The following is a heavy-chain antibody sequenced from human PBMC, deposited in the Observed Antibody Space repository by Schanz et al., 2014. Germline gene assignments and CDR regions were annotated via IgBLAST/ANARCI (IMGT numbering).Heavy chain of an antibody. CDR1: GFGVGNKY. CDR3: ARGGPAYYFDD. J-gene: IGHJ4*02. CDR2: IYIGGNT. V-gene: IGHV3-66*01. Sequence: EVQLVESGGGLVQPGGSLRLSCAASGFGVGNKYMNWVRQAPGKGLEWVSFIYIGGNTYYADSVKGRFTISRDNSKNTVYIQMNSLRAEDTAVYYCARGGPAYYFDDWGQGTLVTVSS.